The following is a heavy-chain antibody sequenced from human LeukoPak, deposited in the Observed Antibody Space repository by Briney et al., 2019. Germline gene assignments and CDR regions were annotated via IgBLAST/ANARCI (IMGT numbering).Heavy chain of an antibody. V-gene: IGHV3-21*01. CDR1: GFTFSSYS. Sequence: GGSLRLSCAASGFTFSSYSMNWVRQAPGKGLEWVASISSSSSYIYYADSVKGRFTISRDNAKNSLYLQMNSLRAEDTAVYYCARGRIAAAYQGGPDYWGQGTLVTVSS. J-gene: IGHJ4*02. CDR2: ISSSSSYI. CDR3: ARGRIAAAYQGGPDY. D-gene: IGHD6-13*01.